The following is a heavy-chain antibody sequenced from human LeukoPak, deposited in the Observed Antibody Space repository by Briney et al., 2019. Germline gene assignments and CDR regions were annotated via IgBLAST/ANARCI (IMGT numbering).Heavy chain of an antibody. CDR1: RFTFGDHA. CDR3: ARDLVPAAEYYYYYGMDV. J-gene: IGHJ6*04. Sequence: PGRSLRLSCTASRFTFGDHAMHWVRQAPGKGLEWVAVISYDGSNKYYADSVKGRFTISRDNSKNTLYLQMNSLRAEDTAVYYCARDLVPAAEYYYYYGMDVWGKGTTVTVSS. CDR2: ISYDGSNK. V-gene: IGHV3-30*04. D-gene: IGHD6-13*01.